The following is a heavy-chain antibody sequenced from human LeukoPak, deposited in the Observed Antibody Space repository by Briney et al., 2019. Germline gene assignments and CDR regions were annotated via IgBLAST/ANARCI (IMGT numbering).Heavy chain of an antibody. CDR1: GFTFSNYW. Sequence: AGGSLRLSCAASGFTFSNYWMSWVRQAPEKGLEWVANIKRDGSGKYYVDSVKGRFTISRDNAKNSLYLQLNSLRAEDTAVYYCARVELELDHFDYWGQGTLVSVSS. CDR2: IKRDGSGK. D-gene: IGHD1-7*01. V-gene: IGHV3-7*01. J-gene: IGHJ4*02. CDR3: ARVELELDHFDY.